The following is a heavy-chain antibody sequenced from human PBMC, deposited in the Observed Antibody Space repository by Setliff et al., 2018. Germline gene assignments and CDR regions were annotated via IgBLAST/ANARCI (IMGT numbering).Heavy chain of an antibody. V-gene: IGHV4-4*08. CDR3: ARAYYYASGNSHNYYMDV. CDR2: IYTSSGAT. CDR1: GDSISDYF. Sequence: SETLSLTCDVSGDSISDYFWSWIRQPPGKGLEWIGFIYTSSGATKYNPSLESRVTMSADTSRNQVSLKLTSVTAADTAVYFCARAYYYASGNSHNYYMDVWGKGIAVTVSS. D-gene: IGHD3-10*01. J-gene: IGHJ6*03.